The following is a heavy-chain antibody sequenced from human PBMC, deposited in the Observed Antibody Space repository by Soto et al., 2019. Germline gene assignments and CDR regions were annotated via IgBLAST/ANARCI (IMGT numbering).Heavy chain of an antibody. D-gene: IGHD6-25*01. V-gene: IGHV4-31*03. CDR3: VRGGSAGNWFDP. CDR1: GDSITSGGYY. J-gene: IGHJ5*02. CDR2: MLFSGST. Sequence: QVQLQESGPGLVKPSQTLSLTCTVSGDSITSGGYYYSWIRQHPGKGLEFIAYMLFSGSTFYNPSLRSRATTSVDTSKNQFSLKLTSVTAADTAVYYCVRGGSAGNWFDPWGQGTLVTVSS.